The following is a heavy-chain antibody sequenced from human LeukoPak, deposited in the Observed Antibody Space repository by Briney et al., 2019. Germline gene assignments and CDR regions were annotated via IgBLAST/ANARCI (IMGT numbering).Heavy chain of an antibody. CDR2: IIGSGGKK. CDR3: ARAPGSSSWYYSDY. CDR1: GFTFSSFA. D-gene: IGHD6-13*01. Sequence: GGSLRLPCAASGFTFSSFAMSWVPQAPGKGLEWVLSIIGSGGKKYYADSVKGRFTISRDNSKNTLYLQMNSLRAEDTAVYYCARAPGSSSWYYSDYWGQGTLVTVSS. V-gene: IGHV3-23*01. J-gene: IGHJ4*02.